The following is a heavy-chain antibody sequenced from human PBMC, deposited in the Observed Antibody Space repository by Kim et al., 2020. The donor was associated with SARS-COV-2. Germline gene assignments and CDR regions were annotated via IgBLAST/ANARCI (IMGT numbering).Heavy chain of an antibody. CDR3: ASYHGDYDDYYYGMDV. CDR1: GGTFSSYA. V-gene: IGHV1-69*13. CDR2: IIPIFGTA. Sequence: SVKVSCKASGGTFSSYAISWVRQAPGQGLEWMGGIIPIFGTANYAQKFQGRVTITADESTSTAYMELSSLRSEDTAVYYCASYHGDYDDYYYGMDVWGQGTTVTVSS. D-gene: IGHD4-17*01. J-gene: IGHJ6*02.